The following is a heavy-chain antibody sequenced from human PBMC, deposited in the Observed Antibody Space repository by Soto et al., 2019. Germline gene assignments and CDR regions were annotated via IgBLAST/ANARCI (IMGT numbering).Heavy chain of an antibody. CDR2: IRSKAYGGTT. D-gene: IGHD6-19*01. CDR3: TRARLPRHIAVAGTWVV. V-gene: IGHV3-49*04. J-gene: IGHJ4*02. CDR1: GFTFGDYA. Sequence: EVQLVESGGGLVQPGRSLRLSCTASGFTFGDYAMSWVRQAPGKGLEWVGFIRSKAYGGTTEYAASVKGRFTISRDDSKSIAYLQMNSLKTEDTAVYYCTRARLPRHIAVAGTWVVWGQGTLVTVSS.